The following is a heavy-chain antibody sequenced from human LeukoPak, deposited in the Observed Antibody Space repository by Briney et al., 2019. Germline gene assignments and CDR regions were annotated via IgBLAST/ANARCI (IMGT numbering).Heavy chain of an antibody. Sequence: GGSLRLSCAASGFTFSDYYMSWIRQAPGKGLERVSYISSSGSTIYYADSVKGRFTISRDNAKNSLYLQMNSLRAEDTAVYYCARDRAVAVPAAISDGGWFDPWGQGTLVTVSS. J-gene: IGHJ5*02. CDR3: ARDRAVAVPAAISDGGWFDP. D-gene: IGHD2-2*02. CDR1: GFTFSDYY. CDR2: ISSSGSTI. V-gene: IGHV3-11*01.